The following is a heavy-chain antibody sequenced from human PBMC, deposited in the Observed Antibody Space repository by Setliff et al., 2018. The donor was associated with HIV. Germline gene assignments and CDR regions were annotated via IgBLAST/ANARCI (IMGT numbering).Heavy chain of an antibody. D-gene: IGHD3-22*01. CDR3: ARSSTPDTRAYYHDY. V-gene: IGHV4-38-2*01. Sequence: SETLSLTCAVSDYSIRSGYYWGWIRQPPGKGLEWIGSIYHSGSTYYNPSLKSRVTISVDTSKKQFSLKLSSVTAADTAVYYCARSSTPDTRAYYHDYWGQGTLVTVSS. CDR1: DYSIRSGYY. CDR2: IYHSGST. J-gene: IGHJ4*02.